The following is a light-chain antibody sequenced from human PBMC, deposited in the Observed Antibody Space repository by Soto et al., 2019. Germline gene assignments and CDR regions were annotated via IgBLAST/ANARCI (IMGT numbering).Light chain of an antibody. CDR2: AAS. J-gene: IGKJ4*01. Sequence: DIQMTQSPSSVSASVGDRVTITCRASQTISSWLAWYQQKTGQAPKLLISAASSLQSGVPSRFSGSGSGTDFTLTISILQPEDFATYYCQQANSFPLTFGGGTKVEI. CDR1: QTISSW. V-gene: IGKV1-12*01. CDR3: QQANSFPLT.